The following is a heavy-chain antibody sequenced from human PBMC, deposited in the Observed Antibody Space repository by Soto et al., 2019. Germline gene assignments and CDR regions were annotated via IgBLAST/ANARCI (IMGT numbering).Heavy chain of an antibody. CDR2: ISYDGSNK. CDR1: GFAFSSYA. J-gene: IGHJ6*02. V-gene: IGHV3-30-3*01. Sequence: PGGSLRLSCAASGFAFSSYAMHWVRQAPGKGLEWVAVISYDGSNKYYADSVKGRFTISRDNSKNTLYLQMNSLRAEDTAVYYCARDYCSSTSCWGMDVWGQGTTVTVSS. CDR3: ARDYCSSTSCWGMDV. D-gene: IGHD2-2*01.